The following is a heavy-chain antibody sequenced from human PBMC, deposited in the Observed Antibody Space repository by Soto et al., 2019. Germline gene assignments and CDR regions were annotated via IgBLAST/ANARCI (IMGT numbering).Heavy chain of an antibody. CDR3: AKMRGMQVWDYSLDY. V-gene: IGHV3-23*01. D-gene: IGHD2-21*01. Sequence: EVQLLESGGDLVQPGGSLRLSCAASGFTFSSFAMSWVRQAPGKGLEWVSRVFGDGGGPDYADSVKGRFTISRDNSKNTLYLQMSSLRVEDSAVYYCAKMRGMQVWDYSLDYWGQGTRVTVSS. CDR1: GFTFSSFA. CDR2: VFGDGGGP. J-gene: IGHJ4*02.